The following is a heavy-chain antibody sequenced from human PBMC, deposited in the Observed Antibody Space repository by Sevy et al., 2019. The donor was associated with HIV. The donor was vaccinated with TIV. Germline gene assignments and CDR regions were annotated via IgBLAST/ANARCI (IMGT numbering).Heavy chain of an antibody. D-gene: IGHD4-17*01. CDR3: ARDSGYGDLDY. CDR2: IYYSGST. Sequence: SGTLSLTCTVSGGSISSYYWSWIRQPPGKGLEWIGYIYYSGSTNYNPSLKSRVTISVDTSKNQFSLKLSSVTAADTAVYYCARDSGYGDLDYWGQGTLVTVSS. V-gene: IGHV4-59*13. J-gene: IGHJ4*02. CDR1: GGSISSYY.